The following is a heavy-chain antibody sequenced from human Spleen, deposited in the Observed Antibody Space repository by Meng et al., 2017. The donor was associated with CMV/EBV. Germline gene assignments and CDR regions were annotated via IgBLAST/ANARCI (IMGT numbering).Heavy chain of an antibody. CDR3: LRDYDFWSRGGY. D-gene: IGHD3-3*01. CDR1: GFNFDDYD. Sequence: GESLKISCAASGFNFDDYDMTWVRQAPGKGLEWVSGIYWNGGRTGYADSVKGRFTISRDNAKNSLYLQMNSLRAEDTALYHCLRDYDFWSRGGYWGQGTLVTVSS. J-gene: IGHJ4*02. CDR2: IYWNGGRT. V-gene: IGHV3-20*01.